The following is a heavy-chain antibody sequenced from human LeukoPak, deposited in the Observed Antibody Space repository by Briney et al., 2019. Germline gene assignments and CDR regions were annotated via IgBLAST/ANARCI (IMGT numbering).Heavy chain of an antibody. CDR1: GGSFSDYY. J-gene: IGHJ6*02. CDR2: IYYSGST. V-gene: IGHV4-59*08. D-gene: IGHD2-15*01. Sequence: SETLSLTCAVYGGSFSDYYWIWIRQPPGKGLEWIGYIYYSGSTNYKPSLKSRVTISVDTSKNQFSLKLNSVTAADTAVYFCARHKLHCSGGSCYSGAYGLDVWGQGTTVTVSS. CDR3: ARHKLHCSGGSCYSGAYGLDV.